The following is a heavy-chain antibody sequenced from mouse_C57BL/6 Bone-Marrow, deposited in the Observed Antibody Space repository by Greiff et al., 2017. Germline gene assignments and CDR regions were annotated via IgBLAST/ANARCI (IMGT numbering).Heavy chain of an antibody. CDR2: IHPNSGST. J-gene: IGHJ4*01. CDR1: GYTFTSYW. V-gene: IGHV1-64*01. Sequence: VKLQQPGAELVKPGASVKLSCKASGYTFTSYWMHWVKQRPGQGLEWIGMIHPNSGSTNYNEKFKSKATLTVDKSSSTAYMQLSSLTSEDSAVYYCARGVNDYYAMEYWGQGTSVTVSS. CDR3: ARGVNDYYAMEY.